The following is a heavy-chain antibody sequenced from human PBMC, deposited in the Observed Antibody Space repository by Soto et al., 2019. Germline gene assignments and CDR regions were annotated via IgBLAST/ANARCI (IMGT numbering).Heavy chain of an antibody. J-gene: IGHJ4*02. D-gene: IGHD1-20*01. Sequence: EVQLVESGGGLVQPGGSLRLSCAASGFSFSSFWMHWVRQAPGKGLVWVSRINTDGSVTNYADSLKGRITISRDNANNMLYLQISRLRAEDTAVYFCTRDHNRIFDFWGQGTLLTVSS. V-gene: IGHV3-74*01. CDR1: GFSFSSFW. CDR3: TRDHNRIFDF. CDR2: INTDGSVT.